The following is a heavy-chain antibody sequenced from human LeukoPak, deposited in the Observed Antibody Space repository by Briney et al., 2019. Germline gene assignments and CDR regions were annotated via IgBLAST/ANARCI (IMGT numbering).Heavy chain of an antibody. CDR1: GFTFSSYA. D-gene: IGHD3-22*01. CDR3: AKAHSSGYYRDYFDY. Sequence: GGSLRLSCAASGFTFSSYAMSWVRQAPGKGLEWVSAISGSAGNTYSADSVKGRFTISRDNSKNTLYPQLNSLSPEDTAVYYCAKAHSSGYYRDYFDYWGQGTLVTVSS. CDR2: ISGSAGNT. V-gene: IGHV3-23*01. J-gene: IGHJ4*02.